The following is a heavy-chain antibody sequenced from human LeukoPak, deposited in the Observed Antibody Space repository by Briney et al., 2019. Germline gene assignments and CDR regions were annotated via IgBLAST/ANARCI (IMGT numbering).Heavy chain of an antibody. J-gene: IGHJ5*02. CDR3: ASFRYCSSTSCPEGEFDP. V-gene: IGHV3-11*01. CDR2: ISSSGSTI. D-gene: IGHD2-2*01. Sequence: GGSLRLSCAASGFTFSDYYMSWIRQAPGKGLEWVSYISSSGSTIYYADSVNGRFTISRDNAKNSLYLQMNSLRAEDTAVYYCASFRYCSSTSCPEGEFDPWGQGTLVTVSS. CDR1: GFTFSDYY.